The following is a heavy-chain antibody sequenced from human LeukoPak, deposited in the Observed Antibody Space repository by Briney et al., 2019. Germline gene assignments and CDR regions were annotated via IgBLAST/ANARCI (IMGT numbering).Heavy chain of an antibody. CDR1: GFTFSSYA. D-gene: IGHD3-9*01. Sequence: GGSLRLSCAASGFTFSSYAMSWVRQAPRKGLEWVSAISGSGGSTYYADSVEGRFTISRDNSKNTLYLQMNSLRAEDTAVYYCAKDDYDILTGYPYYFDYWGQGALVTVSS. CDR3: AKDDYDILTGYPYYFDY. V-gene: IGHV3-23*01. CDR2: ISGSGGST. J-gene: IGHJ4*02.